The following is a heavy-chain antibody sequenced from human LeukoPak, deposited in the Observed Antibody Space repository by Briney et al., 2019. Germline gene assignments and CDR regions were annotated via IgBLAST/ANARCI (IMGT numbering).Heavy chain of an antibody. J-gene: IGHJ4*02. CDR3: ARDKGVCSSTSCYLSGPSIAAAGHFDY. CDR1: GYTFTSYG. D-gene: IGHD2-2*01. V-gene: IGHV1-18*01. CDR2: ISAYNGNT. Sequence: ASVKVSCKASGYTFTSYGISWVRQAPGQGLEWMGWISAYNGNTNYAQKLQGRVTMTTDTSTSTAYMELRSLRSDDTAVYYCARDKGVCSSTSCYLSGPSIAAAGHFDYWGQGTLVTVSS.